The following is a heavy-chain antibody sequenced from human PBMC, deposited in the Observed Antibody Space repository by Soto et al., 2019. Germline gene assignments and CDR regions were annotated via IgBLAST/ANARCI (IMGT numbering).Heavy chain of an antibody. CDR2: IYYSGST. V-gene: IGHV4-59*03. D-gene: IGHD3-3*01. Sequence: SETLSLTCTVSGGSISSYYWSWIRQPPGKGLEWIGYIYYSGSTNYNPSLKSRVTISVDTPKNQFSLRLSSVTAADTAIYYCATRITVFGLLIPPFDPWGQGTQVTVS. CDR3: ATRITVFGLLIPPFDP. J-gene: IGHJ5*02. CDR1: GGSISSYY.